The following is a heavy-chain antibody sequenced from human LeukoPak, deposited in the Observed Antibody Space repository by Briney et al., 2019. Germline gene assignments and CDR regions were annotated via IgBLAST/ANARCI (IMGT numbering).Heavy chain of an antibody. V-gene: IGHV1-2*02. CDR1: GYTFTGYY. CDR3: ARVVRKIAAVWFDP. CDR2: INPNSGGT. Sequence: ASVKVSCKASGYTFTGYYMHWVRQAPGQGLEWMGWINPNSGGTNYAQKFQGRVTMTRDTSISTAYMELSRLRSDDTAVYYCARVVRKIAAVWFDPWGQGTLVTVSS. D-gene: IGHD6-13*01. J-gene: IGHJ5*02.